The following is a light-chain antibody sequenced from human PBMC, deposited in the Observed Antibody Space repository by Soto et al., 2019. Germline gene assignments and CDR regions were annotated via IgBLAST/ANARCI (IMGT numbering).Light chain of an antibody. CDR1: SSNIGAGYD. V-gene: IGLV1-40*01. CDR2: GNS. CDR3: QSYDSSLSAHVV. Sequence: QSVLTQPPSVSGAPGQRVTISCTGSSSNIGAGYDVHWYQQLPGTAPKLLIYGNSNRPAGVPHRYSGYKSGTSASLAITGLQAEDEDDYYCQSYDSSLSAHVVFGGGTKLTVL. J-gene: IGLJ2*01.